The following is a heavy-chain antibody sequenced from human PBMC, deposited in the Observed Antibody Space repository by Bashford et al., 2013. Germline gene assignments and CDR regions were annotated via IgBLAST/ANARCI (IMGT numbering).Heavy chain of an antibody. J-gene: IGHJ5*01. Sequence: VRQAPGKGLVWVSRINTDGTSTSYADSVKGRFIISRDNAKNTLYLQITSLRAEDTAVYYCTRGCPAFGGVCLDSWGRGTLVTVSS. CDR3: TRGCPAFGGVCLDS. CDR2: INTDGTST. V-gene: IGHV3-74*01. D-gene: IGHD3-10*01.